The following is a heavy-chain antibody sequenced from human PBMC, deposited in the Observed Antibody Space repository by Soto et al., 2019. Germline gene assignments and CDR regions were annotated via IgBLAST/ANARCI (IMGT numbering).Heavy chain of an antibody. Sequence: SDTLSLTCTVSGVSISSSSYYLGWIRQPPGKGLEWIGSIYYSGSTYYNPSLKSRVTISVDTSKNQFSLKLSSVTAADTAVYYCARIDYYGSGSPVPVVYWFDPWGQGTLVTVSS. CDR1: GVSISSSSYY. J-gene: IGHJ5*02. V-gene: IGHV4-39*07. CDR3: ARIDYYGSGSPVPVVYWFDP. CDR2: IYYSGST. D-gene: IGHD3-10*01.